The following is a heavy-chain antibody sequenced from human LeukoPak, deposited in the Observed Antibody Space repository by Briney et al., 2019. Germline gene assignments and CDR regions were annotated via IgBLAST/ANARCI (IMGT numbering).Heavy chain of an antibody. CDR3: ASFRWLQFVY. Sequence: SETLSLTCAAYGGSFSGYYWSWIRQPPRKGLEWIGEINHSGSTNYNPSLKSRVTISVDTSKNQFCLKLSSVTAADTAVYYCASFRWLQFVYWGQGTLVTVSS. V-gene: IGHV4-34*01. CDR2: INHSGST. D-gene: IGHD5-24*01. CDR1: GGSFSGYY. J-gene: IGHJ4*02.